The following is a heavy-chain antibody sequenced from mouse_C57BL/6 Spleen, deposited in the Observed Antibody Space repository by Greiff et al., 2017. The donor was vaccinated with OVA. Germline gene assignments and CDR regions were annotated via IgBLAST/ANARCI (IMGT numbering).Heavy chain of an antibody. Sequence: QVQLQQSGAELVRPGASVTLSCKASGYTFTDYEMHWVKQTPVHGLEWIGAIDPETGGTAYNQKFKGKAILTADKSSSTAYMELRSLTSEDSAVYYCKRGGYYGSSHWYFGVWGTGTTVTVAS. V-gene: IGHV1-15*01. D-gene: IGHD1-1*01. CDR3: KRGGYYGSSHWYFGV. J-gene: IGHJ1*03. CDR2: IDPETGGT. CDR1: GYTFTDYE.